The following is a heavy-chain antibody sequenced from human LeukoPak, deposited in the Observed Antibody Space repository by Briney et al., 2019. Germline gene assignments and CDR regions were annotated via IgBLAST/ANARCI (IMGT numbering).Heavy chain of an antibody. CDR3: AKDKRNIGSGTLHDY. V-gene: IGHV3-23*01. D-gene: IGHD6-19*01. J-gene: IGHJ4*02. Sequence: PGGSLRLSCAASGFSISSYAMSWVRQAPGKGLEWVSAISGSGGSTYYADSVKGRFTISRDNSKNTLYLQMNSLRAEDTAVYYCAKDKRNIGSGTLHDYWGQGTQVTVSS. CDR2: ISGSGGST. CDR1: GFSISSYA.